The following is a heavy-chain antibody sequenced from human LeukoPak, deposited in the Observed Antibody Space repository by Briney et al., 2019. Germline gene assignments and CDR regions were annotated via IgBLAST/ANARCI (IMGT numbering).Heavy chain of an antibody. Sequence: ASVRVSCKASGYTFTSYAMHWVRPAPGQRGGGMGWINAGNGDTKYSQMFKSRVTITRDTSARKAYLELSSLRSEDTAVYYCARVNNPDRWELLLDYWGQGTLVTVSS. D-gene: IGHD1-26*01. V-gene: IGHV1-3*01. CDR3: ARVNNPDRWELLLDY. CDR1: GYTFTSYA. CDR2: INAGNGDT. J-gene: IGHJ4*02.